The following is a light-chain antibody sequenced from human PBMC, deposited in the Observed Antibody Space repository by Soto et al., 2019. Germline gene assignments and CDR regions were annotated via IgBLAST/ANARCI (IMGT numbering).Light chain of an antibody. J-gene: IGKJ5*01. CDR3: QQYHDWPIT. Sequence: EIVMTQSPATLSVSPGEGATLSFRASQSGSTHLAWYQQIPGQAPRLLIYGTSTRAAGIPARFSGRGSGTEFTFTISSLQSEDFAVYHCQQYHDWPITFGQGTRLEI. CDR2: GTS. V-gene: IGKV3-15*01. CDR1: QSGSTH.